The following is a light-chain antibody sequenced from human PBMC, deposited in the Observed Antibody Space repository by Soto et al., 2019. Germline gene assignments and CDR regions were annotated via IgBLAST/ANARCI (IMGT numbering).Light chain of an antibody. V-gene: IGKV1-5*01. CDR1: QSISGR. CDR3: QQYNSERP. J-gene: IGKJ1*01. Sequence: DIQMTQSPSTLSASVGDRVTITCRASQSISGRLAWYQQKPGKAPKLLIYAASSLESGVPSRFSGSGSGTEFILTISSLQPDDFATYYCQQYNSERPFGQGTKVEIK. CDR2: AAS.